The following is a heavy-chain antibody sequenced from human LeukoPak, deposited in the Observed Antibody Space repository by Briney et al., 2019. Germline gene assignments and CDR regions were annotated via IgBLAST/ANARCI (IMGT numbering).Heavy chain of an antibody. CDR1: GFTFSNCA. V-gene: IGHV3-30*02. CDR2: IRYDGSNT. J-gene: IGHJ4*02. D-gene: IGHD3-10*01. Sequence: GGSLRLSCAASGFTFSNCAMHWVRQAPGKGLEWVAFIRYDGSNTYYADSVKGRFTISRDNSMNTLYLQMNSLRAEDAAVYYCAKDPFSGSGKIDYWGQGTLVTVSS. CDR3: AKDPFSGSGKIDY.